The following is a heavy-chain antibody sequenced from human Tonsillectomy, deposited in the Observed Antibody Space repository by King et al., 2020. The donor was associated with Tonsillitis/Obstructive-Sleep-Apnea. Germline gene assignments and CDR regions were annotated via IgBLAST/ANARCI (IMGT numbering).Heavy chain of an antibody. D-gene: IGHD3-10*01. V-gene: IGHV4-39*01. CDR2: FYYSGST. Sequence: QLQESGPGLVKPSETLSLTCTVSGGSISRSSYYWGWLRQPPGQGLEWIGSFYYSGSTYYNPSLKSRVTISVDTSKNQFSLNLFSVTAADTAVYYCARGYYYMDVWGNGTTVTVSS. CDR1: GGSISRSSYY. J-gene: IGHJ6*03. CDR3: ARGYYYMDV.